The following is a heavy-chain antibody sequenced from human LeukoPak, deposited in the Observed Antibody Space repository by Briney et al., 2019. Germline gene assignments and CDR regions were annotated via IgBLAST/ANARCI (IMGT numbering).Heavy chain of an antibody. D-gene: IGHD3-16*01. CDR1: GSSFSSNG. J-gene: IGHJ4*02. Sequence: GRSLTRSFSDSGSSFSSNGMRSVRQAPGKGMEWVAIISYDGSHKYYADSVKGRFTISRDNSKNTLYLQMNSLRAEDTAVYYCAKDLGRLRLGEADYWGQGTLVTVSS. CDR3: AKDLGRLRLGEADY. CDR2: ISYDGSHK. V-gene: IGHV3-30*18.